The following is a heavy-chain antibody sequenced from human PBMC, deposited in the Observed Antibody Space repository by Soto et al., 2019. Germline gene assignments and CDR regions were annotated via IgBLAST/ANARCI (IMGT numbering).Heavy chain of an antibody. V-gene: IGHV6-1*01. J-gene: IGHJ4*02. CDR1: GDSVSNNTAA. D-gene: IGHD1-26*01. CDR3: ARVLSGYFDY. Sequence: SQTLSLTCVISGDSVSNNTAAWNWIRQSPSRGLEWLGRTYYRSRWYNDYVVSVISRITIKPDTSRNQFSLQLTSVTPEDTAVYYCARVLSGYFDYWGQGTLVTVSS. CDR2: TYYRSRWYN.